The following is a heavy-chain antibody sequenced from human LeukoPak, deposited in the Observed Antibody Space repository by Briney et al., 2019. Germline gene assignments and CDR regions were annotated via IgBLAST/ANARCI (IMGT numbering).Heavy chain of an antibody. CDR1: GFTFSSYG. CDR3: AKDLERVNRYYYYYYMDV. D-gene: IGHD1-14*01. J-gene: IGHJ6*03. Sequence: PGGSLRLSCAASGFTFSSYGMHWVRQAPGKGLEWVAFIRYDGSNKYYADSVKGRFTISRDNSKNTLYLQMNSLRAEDTAVYYCAKDLERVNRYYYYYYMDVWGKGTTVTISS. V-gene: IGHV3-30*02. CDR2: IRYDGSNK.